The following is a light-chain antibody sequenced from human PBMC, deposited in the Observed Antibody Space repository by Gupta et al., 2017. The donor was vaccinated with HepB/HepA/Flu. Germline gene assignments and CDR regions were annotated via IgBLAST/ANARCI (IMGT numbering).Light chain of an antibody. Sequence: IVMTQSPDSLAVSLGERATIDCKSSQNLLYSSNNKNYLAWYQQKPGQPPRLLIYWVSTPQPGVLDRFSGCGSVRAFTLTIRSMPAEDVPVSYCQQDDSSLWTSGRGTKVETK. CDR3: QQDDSSLWT. V-gene: IGKV4-1*01. J-gene: IGKJ1*01. CDR1: QNLLYSSNNKNY. CDR2: WVS.